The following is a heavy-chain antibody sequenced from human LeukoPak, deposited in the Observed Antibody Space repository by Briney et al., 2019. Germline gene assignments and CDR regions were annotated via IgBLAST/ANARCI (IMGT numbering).Heavy chain of an antibody. D-gene: IGHD6-19*01. J-gene: IGHJ5*02. Sequence: ASVKVSCKAPGYTFTSYGISWVRQAPGQGLEWMGWISAYNGNTNYAQKLQGRVTMTTDTSTSTAYMELRSLRSDDTAVYYCARLSSGWNWFDPWGQGTLVTVSS. CDR2: ISAYNGNT. CDR3: ARLSSGWNWFDP. CDR1: GYTFTSYG. V-gene: IGHV1-18*01.